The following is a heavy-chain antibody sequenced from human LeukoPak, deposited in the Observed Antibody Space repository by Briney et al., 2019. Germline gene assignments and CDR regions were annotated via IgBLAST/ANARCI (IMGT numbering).Heavy chain of an antibody. D-gene: IGHD3-22*01. CDR1: GFTFSDHY. CDR3: ARHSSGYYHFDY. V-gene: IGHV3-11*03. Sequence: GGSLRLSCAASGFTFSDHYMRWIRQAPGKGLEWVSYISTSSSYIYYADSVKGRFTISRDNAKNSLYLQMNSLRAEDTAVYYCARHSSGYYHFDYWGQGTLVTVSS. J-gene: IGHJ4*02. CDR2: ISTSSSYI.